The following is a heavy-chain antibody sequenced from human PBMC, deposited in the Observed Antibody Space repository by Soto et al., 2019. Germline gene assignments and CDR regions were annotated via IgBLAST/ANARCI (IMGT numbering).Heavy chain of an antibody. CDR3: ARLRHGDV. CDR2: IYYSGST. CDR1: GGSISSSSYY. Sequence: WETLSLTCTVSGGSISSSSYYWGWIRQPPGKVLEWIGSIYYSGSTYYNPSLKSRVTISVDTSKNQFSLKLSSVTAADKAVYYCARLRHGDVWGQGTTVTVSS. V-gene: IGHV4-39*01. J-gene: IGHJ6*02.